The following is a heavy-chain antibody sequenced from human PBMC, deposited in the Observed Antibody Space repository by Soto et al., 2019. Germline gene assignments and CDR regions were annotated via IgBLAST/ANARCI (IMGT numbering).Heavy chain of an antibody. CDR3: ARGALCSSINCFGSGGFDI. CDR1: GFTFNKNY. V-gene: IGHV3-21*01. D-gene: IGHD2-2*01. J-gene: IGHJ3*02. Sequence: GGSLRLSCAASGFTFNKNYMNWVRQAPGKGLEWVSSLSSSGTYIYYADSVKGRFTISRDNAKNSLYLQMNSLRAEDTAVYYCARGALCSSINCFGSGGFDIWRQGTMVTVSS. CDR2: LSSSGTYI.